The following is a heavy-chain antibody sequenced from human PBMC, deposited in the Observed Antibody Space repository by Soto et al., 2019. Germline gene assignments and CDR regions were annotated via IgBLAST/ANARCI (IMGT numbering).Heavy chain of an antibody. V-gene: IGHV4-31*03. CDR1: GGSISSGGYY. CDR2: IYYSGST. Sequence: SETLSLTCTVSGGSISSGGYYWSWIRQHPGKGLEWIGYIYYSGSTYYNPSLKSRVTISVDTSKNQFSLKLSSVTAADTAVYYCARVLREQWLGLDYWGQGTLVTVSS. D-gene: IGHD6-19*01. J-gene: IGHJ4*02. CDR3: ARVLREQWLGLDY.